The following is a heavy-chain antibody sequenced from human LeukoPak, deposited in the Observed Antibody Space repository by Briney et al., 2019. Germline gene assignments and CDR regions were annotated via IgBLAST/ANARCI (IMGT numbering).Heavy chain of an antibody. J-gene: IGHJ4*02. D-gene: IGHD4-17*01. V-gene: IGHV4-39*01. CDR3: VRIGDFGDPPHS. Sequence: PSETLSLTCTVSGGSISSSSYYWGWIRQPPGKGLEWIGTIYYSGTTYYNPSLKSRITISKDTSKNQFSLNLSSVTAADTAVYYRVRIGDFGDPPHSWGQGTLVTVSS. CDR2: IYYSGTT. CDR1: GGSISSSSYY.